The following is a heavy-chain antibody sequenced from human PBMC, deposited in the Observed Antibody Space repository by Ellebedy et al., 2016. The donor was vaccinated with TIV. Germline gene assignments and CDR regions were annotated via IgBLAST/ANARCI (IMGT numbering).Heavy chain of an antibody. D-gene: IGHD3-10*01. CDR1: GGSLSADY. Sequence: MPSETLSLTCTVSGGSLSADYWHWIRQPAGKRLEWIGRIYATGSTNYNPSLKSRVTMSVDRSTNQLSLRLISVTAADTAVYYCARVVPFGEFKSWFDPWGQGTLVTVSS. V-gene: IGHV4-4*07. CDR2: IYATGST. J-gene: IGHJ5*02. CDR3: ARVVPFGEFKSWFDP.